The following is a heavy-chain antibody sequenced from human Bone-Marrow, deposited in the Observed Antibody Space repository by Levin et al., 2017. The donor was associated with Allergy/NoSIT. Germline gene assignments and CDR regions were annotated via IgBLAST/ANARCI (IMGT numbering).Heavy chain of an antibody. CDR2: VSHDGSNQ. Sequence: GGSLRLSCAASRFSFSTYVMHWVRQAPGKGLEWVAGVSHDGSNQYYADSLKGRFTVSRDNFRETLHLQMNSLKTEDTAVYYCARDLGSSWIQGWFDSWGHGTLVTVSS. J-gene: IGHJ5*01. V-gene: IGHV3-30-3*01. CDR3: ARDLGSSWIQGWFDS. CDR1: RFSFSTYV. D-gene: IGHD6-13*01.